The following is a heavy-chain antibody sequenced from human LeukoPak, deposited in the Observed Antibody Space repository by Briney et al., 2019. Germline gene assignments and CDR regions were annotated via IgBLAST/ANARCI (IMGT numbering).Heavy chain of an antibody. CDR1: GGPISVDY. CDR3: ARDVGSTMIVVVITTYNWFDP. V-gene: IGHV4-59*01. D-gene: IGHD3-22*01. CDR2: IYYTGRT. Sequence: SETLSLTCIVSGGPISVDYWNWIRQAPGKGLEWIGYIYYTGRTKYNPSLASRLTISIDTSKSQFSLRLTSVTAADTAVYYCARDVGSTMIVVVITTYNWFDPWGQGTLVTVSS. J-gene: IGHJ5*02.